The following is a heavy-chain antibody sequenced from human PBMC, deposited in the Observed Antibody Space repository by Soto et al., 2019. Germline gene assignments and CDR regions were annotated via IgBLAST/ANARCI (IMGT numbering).Heavy chain of an antibody. CDR3: AKDRVITMIVFPIMDFDY. Sequence: GGSLRLSCAASGFTFSSYGMHWVRQAPGKGLEWVAVISYYGSNKYYADSVKGRFTISRDNSKNTLYLQMNSLRAEDTAVYYCAKDRVITMIVFPIMDFDYWGQETLITVSS. CDR1: GFTFSSYG. CDR2: ISYYGSNK. J-gene: IGHJ4*02. V-gene: IGHV3-30*18. D-gene: IGHD3-22*01.